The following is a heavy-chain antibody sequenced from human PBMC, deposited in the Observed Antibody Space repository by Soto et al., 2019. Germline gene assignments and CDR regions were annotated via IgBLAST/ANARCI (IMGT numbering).Heavy chain of an antibody. V-gene: IGHV4-31*03. J-gene: IGHJ5*02. CDR1: GGSISTGGYY. CDR2: IYNCATT. Sequence: QVQLQESGPGLVKPSQTRSLTCTVSGGSISTGGYYWSWIRQHPGKGLEWIGYIYNCATTYYNPSLKSRVTISVDTSKNQFSLKLSSVTVADTAVYYCARDPAPWGQGALVTVSS. CDR3: ARDPAP.